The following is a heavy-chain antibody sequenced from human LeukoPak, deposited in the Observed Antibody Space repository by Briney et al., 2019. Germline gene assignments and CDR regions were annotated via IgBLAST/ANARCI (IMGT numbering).Heavy chain of an antibody. D-gene: IGHD2-2*02. CDR1: GGSISSGGYS. J-gene: IGHJ6*02. CDR3: ARGRGYCSSTSCYTGPYYYYYGMDV. Sequence: SQTLSLTCAVSGGSISSGGYSWSWIRQPPGKGLEWIGYIYHSGSTYYNPSLKSRVTISVDRSKNQFSLKLSSVTAADTAVYYCARGRGYCSSTSCYTGPYYYYYGMDVWGQGTTVTVSS. CDR2: IYHSGST. V-gene: IGHV4-30-2*01.